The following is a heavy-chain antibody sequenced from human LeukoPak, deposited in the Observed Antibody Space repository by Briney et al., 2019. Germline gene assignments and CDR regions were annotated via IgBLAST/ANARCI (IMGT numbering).Heavy chain of an antibody. CDR3: ARLGVVWLPAAWFNWFDP. V-gene: IGHV4-39*01. J-gene: IGHJ5*02. CDR2: IYYSGST. Sequence: SETLSLTCTVSGGSISSSSYYWGWIRQPPGKGLEWIGSIYYSGSTYYNPSLKSRVTISVDTSKNQFSLKLSSVTAADTAVYYCARLGVVWLPAAWFNWFDPWGQGTLFTVSS. D-gene: IGHD2-2*01. CDR1: GGSISSSSYY.